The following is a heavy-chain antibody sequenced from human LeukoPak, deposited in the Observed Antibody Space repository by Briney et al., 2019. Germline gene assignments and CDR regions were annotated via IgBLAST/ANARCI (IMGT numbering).Heavy chain of an antibody. CDR2: INPNSGGT. Sequence: ASVKVSCKASGYTFTGYYMHWVRQAPGQGPEWMGWINPNSGGTNYAQKFQGRVTMTRDTSISTAYMELSRLRSDDTAVYYCARASQYCSGGSCQYNWFDPWGQGTLVTVSS. CDR1: GYTFTGYY. D-gene: IGHD2-15*01. CDR3: ARASQYCSGGSCQYNWFDP. J-gene: IGHJ5*02. V-gene: IGHV1-2*02.